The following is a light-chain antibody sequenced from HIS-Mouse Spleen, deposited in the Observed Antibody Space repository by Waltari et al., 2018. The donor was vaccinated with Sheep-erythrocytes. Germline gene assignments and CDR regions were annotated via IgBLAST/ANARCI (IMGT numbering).Light chain of an antibody. Sequence: SYELTQPPSVSVSPGQTARITCSGDALPKKYAYWYQQKSGQAPVLVIYEDSQRPSGIPERFSGSSSGTMATLTISGAQVEDEADYSCYSTDSSGNHSVFGGGTKLTVL. CDR3: YSTDSSGNHSV. J-gene: IGLJ2*01. CDR1: ALPKKY. V-gene: IGLV3-10*01. CDR2: EDS.